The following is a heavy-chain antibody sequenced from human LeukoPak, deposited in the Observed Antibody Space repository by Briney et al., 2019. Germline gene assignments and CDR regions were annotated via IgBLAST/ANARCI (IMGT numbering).Heavy chain of an antibody. CDR3: ARYPLSYSSNWHYYFDY. J-gene: IGHJ4*02. CDR1: GYTFTSYG. V-gene: IGHV1-18*01. CDR2: ISASNGNT. Sequence: VASVKVSCKASGYTFTSYGVSWVRQAPGQGPEWMGWISASNGNTNYAQNLQDRVTMTTATSTSTAYMELRSLRSDDTAVYYCARYPLSYSSNWHYYFDYWGQGTLLTVSS. D-gene: IGHD6-13*01.